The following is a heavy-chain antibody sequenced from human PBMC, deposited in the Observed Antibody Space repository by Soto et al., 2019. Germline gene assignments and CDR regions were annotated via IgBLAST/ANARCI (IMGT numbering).Heavy chain of an antibody. Sequence: VQLVESGGGVVQPGRSLRLSCAASGFTFSDYAMHWVRQAPGKGLEWVAVVSHDGRNTHYADSVKVRFPISRDSSKNTVSLEMTSLRAEDTAVYYCAEGVRQWLFTSDFNYWGQGALVTVSS. CDR2: VSHDGRNT. D-gene: IGHD6-19*01. J-gene: IGHJ4*02. CDR1: GFTFSDYA. CDR3: AEGVRQWLFTSDFNY. V-gene: IGHV3-30*03.